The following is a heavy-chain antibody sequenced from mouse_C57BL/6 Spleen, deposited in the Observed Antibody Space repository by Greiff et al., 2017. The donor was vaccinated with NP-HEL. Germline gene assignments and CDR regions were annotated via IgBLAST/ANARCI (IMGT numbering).Heavy chain of an antibody. D-gene: IGHD6-1*01. V-gene: IGHV5-12*01. J-gene: IGHJ2*01. CDR3: ARHVASYFDY. CDR2: ISNGGGST. CDR1: GFTFSDYY. Sequence: EVKVEESGGGLVQPGGSLKLSCAASGFTFSDYYMYWVRQTPEQRLEWVAYISNGGGSTYYPDTVKGRFTISRDNAKNTLYLQMSRLKSEDTAMYYCARHVASYFDYWGQGTTLTVSS.